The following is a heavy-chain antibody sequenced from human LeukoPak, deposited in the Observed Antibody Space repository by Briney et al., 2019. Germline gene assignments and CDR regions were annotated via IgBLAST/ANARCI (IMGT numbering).Heavy chain of an antibody. V-gene: IGHV3-7*01. CDR1: GFSFSSYW. CDR2: IRQDESER. Sequence: GGSLRLSCEGSGFSFSSYWMTWVRQLPGKGPEWVANIRQDESERYFTDSVKGRFTISRDNAKKSVYLHMSSLRAEDTALHYCARLSAYYYGSYFYYYMDVWGKGTTVTVSS. CDR3: ARLSAYYYGSYFYYYMDV. J-gene: IGHJ6*03. D-gene: IGHD3-10*01.